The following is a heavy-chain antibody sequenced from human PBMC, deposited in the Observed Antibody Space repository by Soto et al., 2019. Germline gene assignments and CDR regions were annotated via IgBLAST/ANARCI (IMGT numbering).Heavy chain of an antibody. V-gene: IGHV3-23*01. CDR3: AIDQIYYGDKGR. CDR2: ISGSGGST. D-gene: IGHD4-17*01. Sequence: GGSLRLSCAASGFTFSSYAMSWVRQAPGKGLEWVSAISGSGGSTYYADSVKGRFTISRDNSKNTLYLQMNSLRAEDAAVYYCAIDQIYYGDKGRWGQGTLVTVSS. J-gene: IGHJ4*02. CDR1: GFTFSSYA.